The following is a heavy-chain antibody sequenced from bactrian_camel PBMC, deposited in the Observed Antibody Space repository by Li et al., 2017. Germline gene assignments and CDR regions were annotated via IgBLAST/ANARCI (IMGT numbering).Heavy chain of an antibody. D-gene: IGHD6*01. CDR2: IRTDGDT. V-gene: IGHV3S1*01. CDR1: VVTDSRYC. J-gene: IGHJ6*01. CDR3: AKDRYGGSYYGADFGY. Sequence: VQLVESGGGSVQAGGSLRLSCDASVVTDSRYCMAWFRQVPGKEREGVATIRTDGDTTYAESAKGRFTISRDNAKNALYLQLSGAQTGDTAMYYCAKDRYGGSYYGADFGYWGQGTQVTVS.